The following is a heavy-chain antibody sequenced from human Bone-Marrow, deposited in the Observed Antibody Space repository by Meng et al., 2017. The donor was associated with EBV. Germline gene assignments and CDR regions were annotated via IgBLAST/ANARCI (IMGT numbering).Heavy chain of an antibody. J-gene: IGHJ4*02. V-gene: IGHV4-61*01. Sequence: VRLQASGQGLVKPSEPLSLTCAVSGGSVSSGSYYWSWIRQPPGKGLEWIGYIYYSGSTNYNPSLKSRVTISVDTSKNQFSLKLSSVTAADTAVYYCARRRPQFGYFDYWGQGTLVTVSS. CDR2: IYYSGST. CDR1: GGSVSSGSYY. D-gene: IGHD5-24*01. CDR3: ARRRPQFGYFDY.